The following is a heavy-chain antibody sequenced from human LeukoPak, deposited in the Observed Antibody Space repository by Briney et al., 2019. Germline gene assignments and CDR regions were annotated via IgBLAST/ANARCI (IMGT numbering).Heavy chain of an antibody. V-gene: IGHV4-59*08. CDR3: ARHNNYGSYAFDI. CDR2: IYYIGGT. CDR1: GGSISSYY. J-gene: IGHJ3*02. D-gene: IGHD3-10*01. Sequence: SETLSLTCTVSGGSISSYYWSWIRQPPGKGLEWIGYIYYIGGTNYNPSLKSRVTISVDTSKNQFSLKVSSVTAADTAVYYCARHNNYGSYAFDIWGQGTMVTVSS.